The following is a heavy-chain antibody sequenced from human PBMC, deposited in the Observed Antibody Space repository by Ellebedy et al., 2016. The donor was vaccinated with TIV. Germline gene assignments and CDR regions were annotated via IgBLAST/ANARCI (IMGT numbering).Heavy chain of an antibody. CDR1: GFTFTSSA. V-gene: IGHV1-58*01. D-gene: IGHD6-13*01. CDR3: AREKGDSSIAGLDAFDI. J-gene: IGHJ3*02. Sequence: ASVKVSCKASGFTFTSSAVQWVRQARGQRLEWIGWIVVGSGNTNYAQKFQERVTITRDMSTSTAYMELSSLRSEDTAVYYCAREKGDSSIAGLDAFDIWGQGTMVIVSS. CDR2: IVVGSGNT.